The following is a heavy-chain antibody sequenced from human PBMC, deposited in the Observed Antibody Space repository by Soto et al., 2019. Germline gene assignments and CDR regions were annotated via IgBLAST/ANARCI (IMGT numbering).Heavy chain of an antibody. Sequence: PSETLSLTXSVSGDSIGSSTNYWGWIRQPPGKGLEWIGTIYHSGNTYYNPTLKSRVAISVDMSKNQFSLRLNSVTAADTAVYYCARHEWLQLWLVTEYWGQGALVTV. CDR1: GDSIGSSTNY. CDR3: ARHEWLQLWLVTEY. J-gene: IGHJ4*02. CDR2: IYHSGNT. V-gene: IGHV4-39*01. D-gene: IGHD5-18*01.